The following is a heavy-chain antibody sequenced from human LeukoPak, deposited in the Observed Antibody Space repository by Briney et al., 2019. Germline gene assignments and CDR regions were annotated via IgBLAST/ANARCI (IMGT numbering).Heavy chain of an antibody. CDR2: IYYSGST. V-gene: IGHV4-39*07. CDR3: ARDSGYGFDY. D-gene: IGHD5-12*01. Sequence: SETLSLTCTVSGGSISSSSYYWGWIRQPPGKGLEWIGSIYYSGSTNYNPSLKSRVTISVDTSKNQFSLKLSSVTAADTAVYYCARDSGYGFDYWGQGTLVTVSS. J-gene: IGHJ4*02. CDR1: GGSISSSSYY.